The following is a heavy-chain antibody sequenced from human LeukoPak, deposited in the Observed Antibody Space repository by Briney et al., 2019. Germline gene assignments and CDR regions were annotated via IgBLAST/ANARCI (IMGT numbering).Heavy chain of an antibody. Sequence: LVKVSCKASGGTFSSYAISWVRQAPGQGLEWMGGIIPIFGTANYAQKFQGRVTITTDESTSTAYMELSSLRSEDTAVYYCARGVYSSDSYYYYMDVWGKGTTVTVSS. J-gene: IGHJ6*03. CDR3: ARGVYSSDSYYYYMDV. CDR2: IIPIFGTA. V-gene: IGHV1-69*05. D-gene: IGHD2-15*01. CDR1: GGTFSSYA.